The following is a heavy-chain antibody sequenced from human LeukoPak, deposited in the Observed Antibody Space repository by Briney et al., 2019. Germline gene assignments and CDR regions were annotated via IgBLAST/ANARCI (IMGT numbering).Heavy chain of an antibody. V-gene: IGHV3-23*01. D-gene: IGHD1-26*01. J-gene: IGHJ4*02. CDR1: GFTFSSYA. CDR3: ALGGGSYYFDF. Sequence: GGSLRLSCAASGFTFSSYAMSWVRQAPGKGLEWVSAISGGGGSTYYADSVKGRFTISRDNSKNTLYLQMNSLRAEDTAVYYCALGGGSYYFDFWDQGTLVTVSS. CDR2: ISGGGGST.